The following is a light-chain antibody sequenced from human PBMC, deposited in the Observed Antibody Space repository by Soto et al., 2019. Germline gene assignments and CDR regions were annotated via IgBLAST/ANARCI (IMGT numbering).Light chain of an antibody. CDR3: QQYNKWPPYT. Sequence: EIVMTQSPANLSVSPGERATLSCRASQSVSSNLAWYQQKPGQGPRLLIYGASTRATGIPARFSGSGSGTEFTLTISSLQSADFAVYYCQQYNKWPPYTFGQGTKVEIK. V-gene: IGKV3-15*01. CDR2: GAS. CDR1: QSVSSN. J-gene: IGKJ2*01.